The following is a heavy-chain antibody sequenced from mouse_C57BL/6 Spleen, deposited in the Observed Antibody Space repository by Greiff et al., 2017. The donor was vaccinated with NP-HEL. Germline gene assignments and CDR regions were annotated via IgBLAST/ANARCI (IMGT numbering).Heavy chain of an antibody. V-gene: IGHV1-7*01. CDR1: GYTFTSYW. D-gene: IGHD1-1*01. CDR2: INPSSGYT. Sequence: VQLQQSGAELAKPGASVKLSCTASGYTFTSYWMHWVKQRPGQGLEWIGYINPSSGYTKYNQKFKDKATLTADKSSSTAYMQLSSLTYEDSAVYYCARGGNGSSRYFDVWGTGTTVTVSS. J-gene: IGHJ1*03. CDR3: ARGGNGSSRYFDV.